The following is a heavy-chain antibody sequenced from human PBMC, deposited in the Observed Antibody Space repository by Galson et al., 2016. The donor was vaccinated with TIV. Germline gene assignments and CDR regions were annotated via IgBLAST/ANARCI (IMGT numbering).Heavy chain of an antibody. J-gene: IGHJ6*02. CDR1: GFTFSNAW. CDR2: IKSNNDGGTV. Sequence: SLRLSCAASGFTFSNAWMSWVRQAPGKGLEWVGRIKSNNDGGTVDYAAPVKGRFTITRDDSRSTLPLQRNGLKTEDTAVYYCTTPPYCGGDCCHYYYHDVDVWGQGTTVTVS. CDR3: TTPPYCGGDCCHYYYHDVDV. D-gene: IGHD2-21*02. V-gene: IGHV3-15*01.